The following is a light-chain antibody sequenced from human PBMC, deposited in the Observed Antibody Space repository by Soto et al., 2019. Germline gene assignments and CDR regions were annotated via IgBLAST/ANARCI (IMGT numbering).Light chain of an antibody. J-gene: IGLJ2*01. V-gene: IGLV2-14*01. CDR3: SSYTRNNTVI. CDR2: GVT. Sequence: QSALTQRASVSGSPGQSITISCTGTSSDVGAYNYVSWYQQHPGKVPKLMIYGVTNRPSGVSNRFSGSKSGNTASLTISGLQADDEADYYCSSYTRNNTVIFGGGTKVTVL. CDR1: SSDVGAYNY.